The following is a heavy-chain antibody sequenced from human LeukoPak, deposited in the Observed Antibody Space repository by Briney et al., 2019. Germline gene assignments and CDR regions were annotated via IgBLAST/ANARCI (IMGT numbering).Heavy chain of an antibody. CDR2: INPNSAGT. V-gene: IGHV1-2*02. J-gene: IGHJ4*02. CDR3: ATVPERRFLEWLPLVY. CDR1: GYTFTGYY. D-gene: IGHD3-3*01. Sequence: ASVTVSYMASGYTFTGYYVHWVRQAPGQGLEWMGWINPNSAGTNYAQKFQGRVTMTRDTSISTAYMELSRLRSDDTAVYYCATVPERRFLEWLPLVYWGQGTLVTVSS.